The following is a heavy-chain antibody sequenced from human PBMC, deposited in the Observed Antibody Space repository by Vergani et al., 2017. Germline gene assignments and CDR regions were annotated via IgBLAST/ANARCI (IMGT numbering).Heavy chain of an antibody. V-gene: IGHV3-7*01. D-gene: IGHD2-15*01. CDR1: GFTFSSYW. J-gene: IGHJ6*03. CDR3: ARDLRYCSGGSCYYYDYMDV. Sequence: EVQLVESGGGLVQPGGSLRLSCAASGFTFSSYWMSWVRQAPGKGLEWVANIKQDGSEKYYVDSVKSRFTISRDNAKNSLYLQMNSLRAEDTAVYYCARDLRYCSGGSCYYYDYMDVWGKGTTVTVSS. CDR2: IKQDGSEK.